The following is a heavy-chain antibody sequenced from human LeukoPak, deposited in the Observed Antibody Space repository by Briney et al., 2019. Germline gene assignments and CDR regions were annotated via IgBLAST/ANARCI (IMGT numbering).Heavy chain of an antibody. D-gene: IGHD3-10*01. Sequence: GGSLRLSCAASGFTFSSYWMHWVRQAPGKGLVWVSRINSDGSSTSYADSVKGRFTISRDNAKNTLYLQMNSLRAEDTAVYYCARDPLLWFGELLGAFDIWGQGTMVTVSS. CDR1: GFTFSSYW. CDR2: INSDGSST. V-gene: IGHV3-74*01. CDR3: ARDPLLWFGELLGAFDI. J-gene: IGHJ3*02.